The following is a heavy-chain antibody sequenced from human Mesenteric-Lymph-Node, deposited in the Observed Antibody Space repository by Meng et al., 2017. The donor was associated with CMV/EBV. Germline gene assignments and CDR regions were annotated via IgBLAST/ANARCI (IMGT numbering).Heavy chain of an antibody. V-gene: IGHV4-59*01. D-gene: IGHD3-3*01. Sequence: GSLRLSCTVSGGSISSYYWSWIRQPPGKGLEWIGYIYYIGSTNYNPSLKSRVTISVDTSKNQFSLKLSSVTAADTAVYYCARALNPVTIFGVVIGAGDYYGMDVWGQGTTVTVSS. CDR1: GGSISSYY. CDR2: IYYIGST. J-gene: IGHJ6*02. CDR3: ARALNPVTIFGVVIGAGDYYGMDV.